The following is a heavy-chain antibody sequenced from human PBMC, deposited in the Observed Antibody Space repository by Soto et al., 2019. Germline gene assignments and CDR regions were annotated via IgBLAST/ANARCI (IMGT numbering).Heavy chain of an antibody. Sequence: PGGSLRLSCAASGLTFSNAWMNWVRQTPGKGLEWVGRIKSKADGEITDYVAPVKGRFNISRDGSKNTLYLQMNSLKNEDTAVYYCTTGLTGTTRGNYWGQGTLVTVSS. D-gene: IGHD1-7*01. J-gene: IGHJ4*02. CDR1: GLTFSNAW. CDR3: TTGLTGTTRGNY. V-gene: IGHV3-15*07. CDR2: IKSKADGEIT.